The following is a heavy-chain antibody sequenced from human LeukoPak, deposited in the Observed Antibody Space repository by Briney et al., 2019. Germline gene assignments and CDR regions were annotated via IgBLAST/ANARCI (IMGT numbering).Heavy chain of an antibody. J-gene: IGHJ5*02. CDR3: ARGRTYYDFWSGYYRSWFDP. D-gene: IGHD3-3*01. CDR2: INHSGST. CDR1: GGSFSGYY. Sequence: SETLSLTCAVYGGSFSGYYWSWIRQPPGKGLEWIGEINHSGSTNYNPSLKSRVTISVDTSKNQFSLKLSSVTAADTAVYYCARGRTYYDFWSGYYRSWFDPWGQGTLVTVSS. V-gene: IGHV4-34*01.